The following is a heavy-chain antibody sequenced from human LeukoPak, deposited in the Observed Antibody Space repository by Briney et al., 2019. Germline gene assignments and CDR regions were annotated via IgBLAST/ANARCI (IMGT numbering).Heavy chain of an antibody. V-gene: IGHV4-39*01. Sequence: SETLSLTCTVSGGSISSSSYYWGWIRQPPGKGLEWIGSIYYSGSTYYNPSLKSRVTISVDTSKNQFSLKLSSVTAADTAVYYCARGVWFGEKNYYYYGMDVWGQGTTVTVSS. CDR2: IYYSGST. CDR1: GGSISSSSYY. J-gene: IGHJ6*02. CDR3: ARGVWFGEKNYYYYGMDV. D-gene: IGHD3-10*01.